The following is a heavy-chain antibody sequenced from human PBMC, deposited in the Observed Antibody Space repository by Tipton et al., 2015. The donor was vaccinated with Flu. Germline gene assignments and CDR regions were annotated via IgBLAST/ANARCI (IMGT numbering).Heavy chain of an antibody. CDR1: GYSMRSGYY. V-gene: IGHV4-38-2*02. D-gene: IGHD5-18*01. J-gene: IGHJ5*01. CDR2: IYHSGST. Sequence: LRLSCAVSGYSMRSGYYWGWIRQPPGKGLEWIGSIYHSGSTYYNPSLRSRVAISVDTSQNHFSLELTSVTAADTAVYFCARDRWEYSRGFDSWGQGALVTVSP. CDR3: ARDRWEYSRGFDS.